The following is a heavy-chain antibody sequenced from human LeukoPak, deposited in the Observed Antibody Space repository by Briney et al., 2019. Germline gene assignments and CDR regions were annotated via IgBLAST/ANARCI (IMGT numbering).Heavy chain of an antibody. V-gene: IGHV3-21*01. D-gene: IGHD3-9*01. Sequence: PGGSLRLSCAASGFTFSSYNMNWVRQAPGKGLEWVSSISSSSSYIYYADSVKGRFTISRDNAKKSLYLQMSSLKAEDTAVYFCARDLYDILTGYPEVSGGWGQGTLVTVSS. CDR3: ARDLYDILTGYPEVSGG. CDR2: ISSSSSYI. J-gene: IGHJ4*02. CDR1: GFTFSSYN.